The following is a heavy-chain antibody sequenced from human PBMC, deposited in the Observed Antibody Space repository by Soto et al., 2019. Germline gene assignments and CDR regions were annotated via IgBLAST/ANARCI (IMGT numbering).Heavy chain of an antibody. V-gene: IGHV4-38-2*01. D-gene: IGHD2-15*01. J-gene: IGHJ6*01. CDR3: ATLRLPTIHYSYAMDV. CDR1: GYGISTSSY. CDR2: INHRGNS. Sequence: SETLSLTCVVSGYGISTSSYWGWVRQAPGKGLEWIGAINHRGNSYYNSSLKSRVTMSVDTSRNQFSLSLTSVTAADTAVYYCATLRLPTIHYSYAMDVWGQGTTVTVSS.